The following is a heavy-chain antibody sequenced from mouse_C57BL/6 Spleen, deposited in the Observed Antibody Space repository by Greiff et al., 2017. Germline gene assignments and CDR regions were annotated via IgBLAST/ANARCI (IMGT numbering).Heavy chain of an antibody. J-gene: IGHJ2*01. CDR1: GFTFSDYY. CDR3: ARHLWGNYPFDY. D-gene: IGHD2-1*01. Sequence: EVMLVESGGGLVQPGGSLKLSCAASGFTFSDYYMYWVRQTPEKRLEWVAYISNGGGSTYYPDTVKGRFTISRDNAKNTLYLQMSRLKSEDTAMYYCARHLWGNYPFDYWGQGTTLTVSS. V-gene: IGHV5-12*01. CDR2: ISNGGGST.